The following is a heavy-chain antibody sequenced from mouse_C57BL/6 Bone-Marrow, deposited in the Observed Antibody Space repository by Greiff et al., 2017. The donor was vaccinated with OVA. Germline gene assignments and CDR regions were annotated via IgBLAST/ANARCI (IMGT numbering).Heavy chain of an antibody. CDR3: AKEADYDFYAMDY. Sequence: VKLMESGPGLVQPSQSLSITCTVSGFSLTSYGVHWVRQSPGKGLEWLGVIWRGGSTDYNAAFMSRLSITKDNSKSQVFFKMNSLQADDTAIYYCAKEADYDFYAMDYWGQGTSVTVSS. D-gene: IGHD2-4*01. CDR2: IWRGGST. J-gene: IGHJ4*01. CDR1: GFSLTSYG. V-gene: IGHV2-5*01.